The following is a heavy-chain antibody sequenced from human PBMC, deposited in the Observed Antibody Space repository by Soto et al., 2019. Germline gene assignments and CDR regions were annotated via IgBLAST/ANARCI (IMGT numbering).Heavy chain of an antibody. D-gene: IGHD6-13*01. CDR2: ISNANSYT. V-gene: IGHV3-11*06. J-gene: IGHJ4*02. CDR1: GFTFNDYY. CDR3: ARSALKGSSRPDY. Sequence: PGGSLRLSCAASGFTFNDYYMNWIRQAPGKGLEWVSYISNANSYTNYADSVKGRFTISRDNAKSSLYLQMNSLRAEDTAVYYCARSALKGSSRPDYWGQGTLVTVSS.